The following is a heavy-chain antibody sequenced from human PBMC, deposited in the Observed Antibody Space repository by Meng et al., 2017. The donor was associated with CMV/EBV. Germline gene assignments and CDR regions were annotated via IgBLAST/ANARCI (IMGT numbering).Heavy chain of an antibody. Sequence: GGSLRLSCTVSGGSISSSSSYWGWIRQPPGKGLEWVSYISSSGSTIYYADSVKGRFTISRDNAKNSLYLQMNSLRAEDTAVYYCARDGSSSSAFGDYYYYGMDVWGQGTTVTVSS. J-gene: IGHJ6*02. V-gene: IGHV3-11*01. CDR1: GGSISSSSSY. CDR2: ISSSGSTI. D-gene: IGHD6-6*01. CDR3: ARDGSSSSAFGDYYYYGMDV.